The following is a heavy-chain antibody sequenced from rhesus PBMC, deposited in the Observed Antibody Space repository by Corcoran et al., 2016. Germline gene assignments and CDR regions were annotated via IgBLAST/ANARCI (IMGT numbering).Heavy chain of an antibody. CDR2: IYGSGSST. V-gene: IGHV4-169*01. D-gene: IGHD3-16*01. CDR1: GGSISSSY. CDR3: ARGPQGGSYYYRFDY. J-gene: IGHJ4*01. Sequence: QLQLQESGPGLVKPSETLSVTCAVSGGSISSSYWSWIGQAPGKGLEWIGYIYGSGSSTNYNPSLKSRVTLSVDTSKNQLSLKLSSVTTADTAVYYCARGPQGGSYYYRFDYWGQGVLVTVSS.